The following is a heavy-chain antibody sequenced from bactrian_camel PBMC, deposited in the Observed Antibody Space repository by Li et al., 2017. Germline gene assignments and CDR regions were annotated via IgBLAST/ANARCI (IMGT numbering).Heavy chain of an antibody. Sequence: HVQLVESGGGSVQSGGSLRLSCVASGYRYASYCMGWFRQGPGQEREGIAAIDSSGSATYTDSVKGRFTISRDNAKNTVYLQMNSLKSEDTGLYYCATDRAPTFRLVVADRRNDFGYWGQGTQVTVS. CDR2: IDSSGSA. CDR1: GYRYASYC. V-gene: IGHV3S53*01. D-gene: IGHD7*01. J-gene: IGHJ6*01. CDR3: ATDRAPTFRLVVADRRNDFGY.